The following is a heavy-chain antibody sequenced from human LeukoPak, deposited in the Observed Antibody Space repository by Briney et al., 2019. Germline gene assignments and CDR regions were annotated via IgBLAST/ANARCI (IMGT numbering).Heavy chain of an antibody. D-gene: IGHD6-19*01. Sequence: ASVKVSCKASGYTFTSYDINWVRQATGQGLEWMGRMNPNSGNTGYAQKFQGRVTMTRNTSISTAYMELSSLRSEDTAVYYCARGPKTYSSGWSPSGYYYGMDVWGQGTTVTVSS. J-gene: IGHJ6*02. CDR2: MNPNSGNT. CDR3: ARGPKTYSSGWSPSGYYYGMDV. CDR1: GYTFTSYD. V-gene: IGHV1-8*01.